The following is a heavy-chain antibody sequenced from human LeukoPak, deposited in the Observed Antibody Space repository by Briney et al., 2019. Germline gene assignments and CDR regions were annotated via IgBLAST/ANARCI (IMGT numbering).Heavy chain of an antibody. J-gene: IGHJ4*02. V-gene: IGHV3-7*01. CDR2: IKQDGSEE. CDR3: GRVAYYDFWRGYPLYFDY. Sequence: GGSLRLSCAASGFTVSSNYMSWVRQAPGKGLEWVANIKQDGSEEYYVDSVKGRFTISTDNAKNSLYLQMNSLRAEDTAVYYCGRVAYYDFWRGYPLYFDYWGQETLVTVSS. D-gene: IGHD3-3*01. CDR1: GFTVSSNY.